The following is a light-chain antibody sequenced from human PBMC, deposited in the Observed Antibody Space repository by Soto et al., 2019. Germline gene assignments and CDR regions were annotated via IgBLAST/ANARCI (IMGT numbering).Light chain of an antibody. J-gene: IGKJ2*01. CDR1: PSVSNSF. V-gene: IGKV3-20*01. Sequence: ESVLTQSPGTLSLSPGERATLSCRASPSVSNSFFAWYPQKPGQTPRILIYGVSRRATGIPDRFSGSGAGTDFTLTSSRLEPEDFVVYYCQQYSTLPLTFFQGTKLEV. CDR3: QQYSTLPLT. CDR2: GVS.